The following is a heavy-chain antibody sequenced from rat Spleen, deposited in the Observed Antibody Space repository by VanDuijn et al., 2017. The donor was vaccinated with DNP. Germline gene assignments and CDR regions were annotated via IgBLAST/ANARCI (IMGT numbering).Heavy chain of an antibody. Sequence: EVKVVESGGGLVQPGRSLKLSCAASGFNFNDYWMGWVRQAPGKGLEWIGEINKDGSTINYTPSLKDKFTISRDNVQNTLYLHWSKLESEDTAIYYCARASLPCYFDYWGQGVLVTVSS. CDR2: INKDGSTI. V-gene: IGHV4-2*01. J-gene: IGHJ2*01. CDR3: ARASLPCYFDY. D-gene: IGHD1-4*01. CDR1: GFNFNDYW.